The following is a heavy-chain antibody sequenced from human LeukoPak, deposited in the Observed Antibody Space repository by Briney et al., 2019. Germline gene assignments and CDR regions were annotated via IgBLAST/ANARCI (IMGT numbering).Heavy chain of an antibody. Sequence: GGSLRLSCAASGFTFSSYEMNWVRQAPGKGLEWVSYISSSGSTIYYADSVKGRFTISRDNAKNSLYLQLNSLRAEDTAVYYCASGKGMHSYWGQGTLVTVSS. V-gene: IGHV3-48*03. D-gene: IGHD1-14*01. CDR3: ASGKGMHSY. CDR2: ISSSGSTI. J-gene: IGHJ4*02. CDR1: GFTFSSYE.